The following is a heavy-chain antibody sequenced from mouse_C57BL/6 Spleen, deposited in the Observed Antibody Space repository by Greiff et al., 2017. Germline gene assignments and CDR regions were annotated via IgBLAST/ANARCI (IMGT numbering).Heavy chain of an antibody. D-gene: IGHD2-1*01. Sequence: QVQLQQSGPELVKPGASVKISCKASGYAFSSSWMNWVKQRPGKGLEWIGRIYPGDGDTNYNGKFKGKATLTAAKSSSTAYMQLSSLTSEDSAVYFCARKGDYGNSPLDYWGQGTTLTVSS. CDR1: GYAFSSSW. J-gene: IGHJ2*01. CDR2: IYPGDGDT. V-gene: IGHV1-82*01. CDR3: ARKGDYGNSPLDY.